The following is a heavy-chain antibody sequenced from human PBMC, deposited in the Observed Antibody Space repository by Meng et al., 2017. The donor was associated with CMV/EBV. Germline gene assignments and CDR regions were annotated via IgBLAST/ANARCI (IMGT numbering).Heavy chain of an antibody. V-gene: IGHV3-48*04. D-gene: IGHD1-14*01. Sequence: GESLKISCAASGFTFSSYSMNWVRQAPGKGLEWVSYISSSSSTIYYADSVKGRFTISRDNAKNSLYLQMNSLRAEDTAVYYCARQVPEFFGKDYYYYGMDVWGQGTTVTVSS. CDR2: ISSSSSTI. J-gene: IGHJ6*02. CDR3: ARQVPEFFGKDYYYYGMDV. CDR1: GFTFSSYS.